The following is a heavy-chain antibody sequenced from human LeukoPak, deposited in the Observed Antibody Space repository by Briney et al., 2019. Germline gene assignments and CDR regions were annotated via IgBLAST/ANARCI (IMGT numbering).Heavy chain of an antibody. D-gene: IGHD6-6*01. Sequence: GGSLRLSCAASGFTFSSYAMHWVRQAPGKGLEWVAVISYDGSNKYYADSVKGRFTISRDNSKNTLYLQMNSLRAEDTAVYYCATQGIAARPSLRGYYYGMDVWGQGTTVTVSS. J-gene: IGHJ6*02. V-gene: IGHV3-30-3*01. CDR2: ISYDGSNK. CDR1: GFTFSSYA. CDR3: ATQGIAARPSLRGYYYGMDV.